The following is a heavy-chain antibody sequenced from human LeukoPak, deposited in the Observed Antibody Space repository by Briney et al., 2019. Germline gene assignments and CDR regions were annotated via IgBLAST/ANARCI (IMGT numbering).Heavy chain of an antibody. J-gene: IGHJ4*02. Sequence: PETLSLTCVVYGGSLSAYYWRCSRQPPRKRLEWIGEIFHSGITNYNPPLKSRVTVSVDTSKNQFSLKMSSVTGADTAVYYCARGPPFFYYGSGSYPFDYWGQGTLVTVSS. V-gene: IGHV4-34*01. CDR2: IFHSGIT. D-gene: IGHD3-10*01. CDR3: ARGPPFFYYGSGSYPFDY. CDR1: GGSLSAYY.